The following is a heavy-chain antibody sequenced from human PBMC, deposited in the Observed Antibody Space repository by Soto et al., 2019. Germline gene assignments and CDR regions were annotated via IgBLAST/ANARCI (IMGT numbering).Heavy chain of an antibody. D-gene: IGHD4-17*01. CDR2: IYYSGST. Sequence: TSETLYLTCTVSGGSISSGGYYWSWIRQHPGKGLEWIGYIYYSGSTYYNPSLKSRVTISVDTSKNQFSLKLSSVTAADTAVYYCARDGLGRNPDYWGQGTLVTVSS. J-gene: IGHJ4*02. V-gene: IGHV4-31*03. CDR3: ARDGLGRNPDY. CDR1: GGSISSGGYY.